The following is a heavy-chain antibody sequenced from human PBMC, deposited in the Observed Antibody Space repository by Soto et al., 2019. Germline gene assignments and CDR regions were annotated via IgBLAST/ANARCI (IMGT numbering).Heavy chain of an antibody. D-gene: IGHD1-26*01. V-gene: IGHV1-2*02. CDR2: INPNSGGT. Sequence: ASVKVSCKASGYTFTGYYMHWVRLAPGQGLEWMGWINPNSGGTTYAQKFQGRVTMTRATSISTAYMELSRLRSDDTAVYCCARAPWELGAFDYWGQGTLVTVSS. CDR3: ARAPWELGAFDY. J-gene: IGHJ4*02. CDR1: GYTFTGYY.